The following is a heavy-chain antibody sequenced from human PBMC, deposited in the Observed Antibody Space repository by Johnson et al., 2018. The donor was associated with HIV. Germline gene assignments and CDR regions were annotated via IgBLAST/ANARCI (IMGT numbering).Heavy chain of an antibody. CDR2: INWNGGSI. CDR1: GFNFDDYA. D-gene: IGHD3-16*01. Sequence: VQLVESGGGVVRPGGSLRLSCAASGFNFDDYAMSWVRQVPGKGLEGVAGINWNGGSIGYADSVKGRFTISRDNAKKSLYLQMNRLRDEDTALYYCARGRPWGWELRRDAFDIWGQGTMVTVSS. J-gene: IGHJ3*02. V-gene: IGHV3-20*04. CDR3: ARGRPWGWELRRDAFDI.